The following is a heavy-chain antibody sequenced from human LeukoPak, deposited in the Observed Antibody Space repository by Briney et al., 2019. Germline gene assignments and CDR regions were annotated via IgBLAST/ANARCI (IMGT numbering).Heavy chain of an antibody. V-gene: IGHV1-69*13. CDR2: IIPIFGTA. CDR1: GYTFTSYY. D-gene: IGHD1-26*01. CDR3: ARDLGMIVGAPDAFDI. J-gene: IGHJ3*02. Sequence: SVKVSCKASGYTFTSYYMHWVRQAPGQGLEWMGGIIPIFGTANYAQKFQGRVTITADESTSTAYMELSSLRSEDTAVYYCARDLGMIVGAPDAFDIWGQGTLVTVSS.